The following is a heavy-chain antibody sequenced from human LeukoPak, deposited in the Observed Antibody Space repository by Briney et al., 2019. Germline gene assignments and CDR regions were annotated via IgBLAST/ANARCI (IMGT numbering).Heavy chain of an antibody. J-gene: IGHJ3*02. Sequence: GGSLRLSCAASGFTFSSYAMHWVRQAPGKGLEWVAVISYDGSNKYYADSVKGRFTISRDNSKNTLYLQMNSLRAEDTAVYYCARGSPMIVVDMGAFDIWGQGTMVTVSS. CDR2: ISYDGSNK. D-gene: IGHD3-22*01. CDR1: GFTFSSYA. CDR3: ARGSPMIVVDMGAFDI. V-gene: IGHV3-30-3*01.